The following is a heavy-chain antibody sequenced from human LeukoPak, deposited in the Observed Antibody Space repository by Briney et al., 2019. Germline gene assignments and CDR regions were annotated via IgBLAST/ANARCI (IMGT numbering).Heavy chain of an antibody. CDR1: DFTFSSYW. V-gene: IGHV3-7*01. CDR2: INLDGSVK. D-gene: IGHD6-13*01. CDR3: AREVPGGSSWFDY. J-gene: IGHJ4*02. Sequence: GGSLRLSCAASDFTFSSYWLSWVRQAPGKGLEWVANINLDGSVKYYVASVKGRFTISRHNAKSSLYLQMNSLRAEDTAVYYCAREVPGGSSWFDYWGQGTLVTVSS.